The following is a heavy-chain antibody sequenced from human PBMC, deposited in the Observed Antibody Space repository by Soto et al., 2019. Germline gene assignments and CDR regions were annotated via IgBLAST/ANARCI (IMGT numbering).Heavy chain of an antibody. V-gene: IGHV4-39*07. CDR1: GGSITSSSYY. D-gene: IGHD4-17*01. CDR3: ARDSYGDYGGDYYYGMDV. CDR2: IYYSGST. J-gene: IGHJ6*02. Sequence: PSETLSLTCTVSGGSITSSSYYWGWIRQPPGKGLEWIGNIYYSGSTYYNPSLKSRVTISVDTSKNLFSLKLSSVTAADTAVYYCARDSYGDYGGDYYYGMDVWGQGTTVTVSS.